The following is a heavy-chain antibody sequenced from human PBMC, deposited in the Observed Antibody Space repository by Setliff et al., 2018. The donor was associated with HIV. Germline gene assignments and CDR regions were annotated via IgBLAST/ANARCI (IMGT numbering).Heavy chain of an antibody. V-gene: IGHV1-2*02. CDR3: ARGPTVGAADY. CDR2: INPYSGGT. Sequence: ASVKVSCKASGYMLIGYYIHWVRQAPGQGLEWMGWINPYSGGTNYAQKFQGSVTMTRDTSITTAYMELSRLISDDTAVYYCARGPTVGAADYWGQGTLVTVSS. J-gene: IGHJ4*02. CDR1: GYMLIGYY. D-gene: IGHD1-26*01.